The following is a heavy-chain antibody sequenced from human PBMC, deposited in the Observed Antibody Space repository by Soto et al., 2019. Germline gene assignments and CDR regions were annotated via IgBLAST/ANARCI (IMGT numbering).Heavy chain of an antibody. CDR1: GGSVSSGSYY. CDR3: AREFGQQGFDY. D-gene: IGHD6-13*01. J-gene: IGHJ4*02. V-gene: IGHV4-61*01. CDR2: IYYSGST. Sequence: QVQLQESGPGLVKPSETLSLTCTVSGGSVSSGSYYWSWIRQPPGKGLEWIGYIYYSGSTNYNPSLKSRVTISVDTSKNQFSLKLSSVTAADTAVYYCAREFGQQGFDYWGQGTLVTVSS.